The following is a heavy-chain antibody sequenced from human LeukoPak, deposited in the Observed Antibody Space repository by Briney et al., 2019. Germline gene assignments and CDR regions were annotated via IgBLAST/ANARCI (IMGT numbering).Heavy chain of an antibody. J-gene: IGHJ4*02. V-gene: IGHV3-43*01. CDR2: ISWDGGDT. D-gene: IGHD3-22*01. Sequence: GGSLRPSCAGSGFTFDDYTMYWVRQAPGKGLEWVSLISWDGGDTYYADSVKGRFTISRDNSKNSLYLQMNSLRTEDTAFYYCAKDRSSGYYIFDHWGQGTLVTVSS. CDR1: GFTFDDYT. CDR3: AKDRSSGYYIFDH.